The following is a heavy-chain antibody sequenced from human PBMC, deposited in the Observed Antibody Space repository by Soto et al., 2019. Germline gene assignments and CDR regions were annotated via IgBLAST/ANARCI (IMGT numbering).Heavy chain of an antibody. CDR3: ARGSLSITMILAYEAFDI. V-gene: IGHV1-3*01. J-gene: IGHJ3*02. D-gene: IGHD3-22*01. CDR1: GYTFTSYA. CDR2: INAGNGNT. Sequence: GASVKVSCKASGYTFTSYAMHWVRQAPGQRLEWMGWINAGNGNTKYSQKFQGRVTITRDTSASTAYMELSSPRSEDTAVYYCARGSLSITMILAYEAFDISRQGTMVTVS.